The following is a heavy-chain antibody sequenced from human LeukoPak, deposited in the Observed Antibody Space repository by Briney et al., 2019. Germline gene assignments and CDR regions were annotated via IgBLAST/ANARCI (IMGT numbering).Heavy chain of an antibody. Sequence: PGGSLRLSCAASGFTFSSYAMSWVRQAPGKGLEWVSAISGSGGSTYYADSVKGRFTISRDNSKNTLYLQMNSLRAEDTAVYYCANFRYYDSSGYYYNDYWGQGTLVTVSS. CDR1: GFTFSSYA. CDR2: ISGSGGST. CDR3: ANFRYYDSSGYYYNDY. V-gene: IGHV3-23*01. J-gene: IGHJ4*02. D-gene: IGHD3-22*01.